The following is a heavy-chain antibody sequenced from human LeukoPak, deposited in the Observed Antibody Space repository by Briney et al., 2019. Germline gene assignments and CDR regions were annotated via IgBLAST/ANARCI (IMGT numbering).Heavy chain of an antibody. CDR3: ARDLHYGSADY. D-gene: IGHD3-10*01. CDR1: GFTFNSYG. V-gene: IGHV3-30*03. CDR2: ISYDGSNK. J-gene: IGHJ4*02. Sequence: PGRSLRLSCAASGFTFNSYGMHWVRQAPGKGLEWVAVISYDGSNKYYADSVKGRFTISRDNAKNALYLQMNSLRAEDTALYYCARDLHYGSADYWGQGTLVTVSS.